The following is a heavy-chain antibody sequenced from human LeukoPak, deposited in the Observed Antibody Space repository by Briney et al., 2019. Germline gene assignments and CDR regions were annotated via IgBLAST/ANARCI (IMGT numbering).Heavy chain of an antibody. CDR2: INSDGSSA. D-gene: IGHD3-10*01. V-gene: IGHV3-74*01. CDR1: GFTFSTYY. Sequence: GGSLRLSCAASGFTFSTYYMRWVRQAPGKGLVWVSRINSDGSSASYADSVKGRFTISRDNAKNTLYLQMNSLRAEDTALYYCARYYGSGTYALDYWGQGTLVTVSS. J-gene: IGHJ4*02. CDR3: ARYYGSGTYALDY.